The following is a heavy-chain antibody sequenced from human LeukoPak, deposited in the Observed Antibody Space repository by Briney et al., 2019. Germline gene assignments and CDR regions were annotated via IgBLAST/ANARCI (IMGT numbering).Heavy chain of an antibody. J-gene: IGHJ4*02. V-gene: IGHV3-33*01. Sequence: GGSLRLSCAASGFTFSGSGMHWVRQAPGKGLEWVAVIWYDGSDKYYADSVKGRFTISRDNSKNMVYLQMNSLRGEDTAVYYCARTGERWLQLYFDYWGQGTLVTVSS. CDR2: IWYDGSDK. CDR1: GFTFSGSG. CDR3: ARTGERWLQLYFDY. D-gene: IGHD5-24*01.